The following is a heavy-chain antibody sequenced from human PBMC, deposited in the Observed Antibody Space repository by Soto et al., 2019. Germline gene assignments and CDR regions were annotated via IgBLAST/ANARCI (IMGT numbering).Heavy chain of an antibody. CDR3: ARDGIGYSYGPFDY. D-gene: IGHD5-18*01. Sequence: SETLSLTCAVSGYSISSGYYWGWIRQPPGKGLEWIGSIYHSGSTYYNPSLKSRVTISVDTSKNQFSLKLSSVTAADTAVYYCARDGIGYSYGPFDYWGQGTLVTVS. V-gene: IGHV4-38-2*02. CDR1: GYSISSGYY. CDR2: IYHSGST. J-gene: IGHJ4*02.